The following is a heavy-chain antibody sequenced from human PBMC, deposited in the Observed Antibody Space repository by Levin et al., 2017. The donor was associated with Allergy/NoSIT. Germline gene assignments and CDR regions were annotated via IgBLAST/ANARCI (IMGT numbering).Heavy chain of an antibody. V-gene: IGHV4-59*01. Sequence: PGGSLRLSCTVSGGSISSYYWSWIRQPPGKGLEWIGYMYNSGNIDYNPSLKSRVTISVDTSKNQFSLKLSSVTAADTAVYYCARVPFYYDSRGYYHGTFDYWGQGTLVTVSS. CDR2: MYNSGNI. J-gene: IGHJ4*02. CDR1: GGSISSYY. D-gene: IGHD3-22*01. CDR3: ARVPFYYDSRGYYHGTFDY.